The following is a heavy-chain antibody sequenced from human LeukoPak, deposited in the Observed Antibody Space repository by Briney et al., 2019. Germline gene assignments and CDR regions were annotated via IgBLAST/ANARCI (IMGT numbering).Heavy chain of an antibody. J-gene: IGHJ4*02. CDR3: ARLELTGDFDY. CDR2: IYYSGST. D-gene: IGHD1-26*01. Sequence: SETLSLTCTVSGGSISSSSYYWGWIRQPPGKGLEWIGSIYYSGSTYYNPSLKSRVTISVDTSKNQFSLKLSSVTAADTAVYYCARLELTGDFDYWGQGTLVTVSS. V-gene: IGHV4-39*01. CDR1: GGSISSSSYY.